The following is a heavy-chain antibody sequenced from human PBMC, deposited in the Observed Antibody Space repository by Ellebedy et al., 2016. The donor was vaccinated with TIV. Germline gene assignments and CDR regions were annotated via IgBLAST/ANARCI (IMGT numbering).Heavy chain of an antibody. D-gene: IGHD1-26*01. CDR2: IDPSDSYT. V-gene: IGHV5-10-1*01. CDR1: GFSFTSYW. CDR3: ARHEGPYSSSSPDY. Sequence: GESLKISCKGSGFSFTSYWITWVRQMPGKGLEWMGTIDPSDSYTNYSPSFQGHVTISSDKSISTAYLQWGSLRASDTAMYYCARHEGPYSSSSPDYWGQGTLVNVSS. J-gene: IGHJ4*02.